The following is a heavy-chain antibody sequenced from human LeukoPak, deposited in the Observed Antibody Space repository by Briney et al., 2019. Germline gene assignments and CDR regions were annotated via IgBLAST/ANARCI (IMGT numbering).Heavy chain of an antibody. CDR2: IIPSFSTA. CDR3: ARGDCSSTSCYGPYGMDV. J-gene: IGHJ6*02. CDR1: GGTFSTYL. D-gene: IGHD2-2*01. Sequence: SVKVSCKASGGTFSTYLFSWVRQAPGQGLEWMGGIIPSFSTADYAQKFQGRVTMTRNTSISTAYMELSSLRSEDTAVYYCARGDCSSTSCYGPYGMDVWGQGTTVTVSS. V-gene: IGHV1-69*05.